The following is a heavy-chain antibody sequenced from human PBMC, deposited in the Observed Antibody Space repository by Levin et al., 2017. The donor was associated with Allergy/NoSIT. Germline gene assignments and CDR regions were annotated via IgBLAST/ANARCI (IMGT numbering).Heavy chain of an antibody. CDR1: GYTFTDYY. Sequence: ASVKVSCKASGYTFTDYYLHWVRQAPGQGLQWMGWINTNSGGTNYAQKFKGRVTMTRDTSINTAYMELSWLTSDDTAVYYCVSGRPGVITVAGTPWGQGTLVTVSS. CDR3: VSGRPGVITVAGTP. J-gene: IGHJ4*02. CDR2: INTNSGGT. V-gene: IGHV1-2*02. D-gene: IGHD6-19*01.